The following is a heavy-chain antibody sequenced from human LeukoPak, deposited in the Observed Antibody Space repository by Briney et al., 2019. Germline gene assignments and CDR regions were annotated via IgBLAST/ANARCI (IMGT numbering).Heavy chain of an antibody. V-gene: IGHV2-5*02. CDR1: GFSLNTSGVG. Sequence: SGPTLVNPTQTLTLTCTFSGFSLNTSGVGVGWIRQPPGKALEWLALIYWDDDERYSPSLKSRLTITKDTSKDQVVLTMTNMDPVDTATYYCAHRTLRTISYAFDIWGQGTMVTVSS. CDR2: IYWDDDE. CDR3: AHRTLRTISYAFDI. D-gene: IGHD3-9*01. J-gene: IGHJ3*02.